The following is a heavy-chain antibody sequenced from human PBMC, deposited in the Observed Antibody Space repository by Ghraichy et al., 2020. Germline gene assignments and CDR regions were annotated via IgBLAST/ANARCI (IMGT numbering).Heavy chain of an antibody. J-gene: IGHJ3*02. CDR1: GFTFSDYG. Sequence: GGSLRLSCAASGFTFSDYGMHWVRQAPGKGLEWVSFISSSSNTIYYADSVKGRFTISRDNAKNSLYLQMNSLRDADTAFYYCVRAMPTATIWSGELIWGQGTMVTVSS. V-gene: IGHV3-48*02. D-gene: IGHD3-10*01. CDR3: VRAMPTATIWSGELI. CDR2: ISSSSNTI.